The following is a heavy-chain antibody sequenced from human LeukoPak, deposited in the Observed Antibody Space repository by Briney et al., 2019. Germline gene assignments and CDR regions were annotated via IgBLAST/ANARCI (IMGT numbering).Heavy chain of an antibody. CDR1: GFTFSSYG. J-gene: IGHJ4*02. Sequence: GGSLRLSCAASGFTFSSYGMHWVRQAPGQGLEWMGWINPNSGGTNYAQKFQGRVTMTRDTSISTAYMEPSRLTSDDTAVYYCARDGSVPYDYWGQGTLVTVSS. CDR3: ARDGSVPYDY. V-gene: IGHV1-2*02. CDR2: INPNSGGT.